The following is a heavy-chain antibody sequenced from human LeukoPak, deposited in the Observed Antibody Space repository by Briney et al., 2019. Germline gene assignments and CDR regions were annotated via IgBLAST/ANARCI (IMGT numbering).Heavy chain of an antibody. D-gene: IGHD3-10*01. Sequence: GGSLRLSCAASGFTFSSYAMSWVRQAPGKGLEWVSAISGSGGSTYYADSVKGRFTISRDNSKNTLYLQMNSLKAEDTAVYYCAKGRLGELLFDYWGQGTLVTVSS. J-gene: IGHJ4*02. CDR1: GFTFSSYA. V-gene: IGHV3-23*01. CDR2: ISGSGGST. CDR3: AKGRLGELLFDY.